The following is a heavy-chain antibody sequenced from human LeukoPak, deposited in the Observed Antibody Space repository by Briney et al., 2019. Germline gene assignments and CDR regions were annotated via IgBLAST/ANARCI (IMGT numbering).Heavy chain of an antibody. CDR1: GYTFTSYG. V-gene: IGHV1-18*01. CDR3: ARENGDGYNRYYYYGMDV. CDR2: ISAYNGNT. J-gene: IGHJ6*02. Sequence: ASVKVSCKASGYTFTSYGISWVRQAPGQGPEWMGWISAYNGNTNYAQKLQGRVTMTTDTSTSTAYMELRSLRSDDTAVYYCARENGDGYNRYYYYGMDVWGQGTTVTVSS. D-gene: IGHD5-24*01.